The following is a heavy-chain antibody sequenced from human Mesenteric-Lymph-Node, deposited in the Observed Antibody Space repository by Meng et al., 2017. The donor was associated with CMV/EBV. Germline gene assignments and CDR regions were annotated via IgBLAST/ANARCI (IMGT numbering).Heavy chain of an antibody. CDR2: INHSGST. D-gene: IGHD6-13*01. V-gene: IGHV4-34*01. CDR1: GGSFSNYY. J-gene: IGHJ2*01. Sequence: ADGGSFSNYYWSWVRRPPGKGLKWVGEINHSGSTNYNPSLKSRVAISVDTSKNQFSLKLNSVTAADTAVYYCASHIASAGSYWYFDLWTRGTLVTVSS. CDR3: ASHIASAGSYWYFDL.